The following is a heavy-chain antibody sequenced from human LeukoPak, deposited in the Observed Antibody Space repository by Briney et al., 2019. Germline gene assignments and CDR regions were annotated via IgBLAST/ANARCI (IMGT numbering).Heavy chain of an antibody. J-gene: IGHJ4*02. Sequence: PGGSLRLSCAASGFTFSSYGMHWVRQAPGKGLEWVAVISYDGSNKYYADSVKGRFTISRDNSKNTLYLQMNSLRAEDTAVYYCAKARGYSSSWYDYWGQGTLVTVSS. CDR3: AKARGYSSSWYDY. V-gene: IGHV3-30*18. CDR1: GFTFSSYG. D-gene: IGHD6-13*01. CDR2: ISYDGSNK.